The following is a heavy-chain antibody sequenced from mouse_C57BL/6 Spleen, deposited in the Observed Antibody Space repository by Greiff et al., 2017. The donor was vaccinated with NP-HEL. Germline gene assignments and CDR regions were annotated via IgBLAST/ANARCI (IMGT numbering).Heavy chain of an antibody. D-gene: IGHD2-3*01. Sequence: EVQLVESGGDLVKPGGSLKLSCAASGFTFSSYGMSWVRQTPDKRLEWVATISSGGSYTYYPDSVKGRFTISRDNAKNTLYLQMSSLKSEDTAMSYCARKDDGYYVEYYAMDYWGQGTSVTVSS. CDR3: ARKDDGYYVEYYAMDY. V-gene: IGHV5-6*01. CDR2: ISSGGSYT. CDR1: GFTFSSYG. J-gene: IGHJ4*01.